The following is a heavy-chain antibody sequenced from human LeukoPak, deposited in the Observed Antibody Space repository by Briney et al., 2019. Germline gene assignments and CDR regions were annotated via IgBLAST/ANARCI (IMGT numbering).Heavy chain of an antibody. CDR1: GFSISSGHY. D-gene: IGHD5-18*01. J-gene: IGHJ4*02. CDR3: ARIFIRNGYSSYFDC. CDR2: VYQSGTT. Sequence: SETLSLTCTVSGFSISSGHYWGWVRQPPGAGLGGVGSVYQSGTTYYNPSLKSRVTASVDMSKNQFSLRLRPVTAADTAVYYCARIFIRNGYSSYFDCWGQGTLVTVSS. V-gene: IGHV4-38-2*02.